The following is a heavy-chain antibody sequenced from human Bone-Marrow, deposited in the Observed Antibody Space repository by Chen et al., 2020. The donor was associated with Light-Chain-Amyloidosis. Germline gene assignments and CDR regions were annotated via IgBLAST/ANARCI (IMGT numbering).Heavy chain of an antibody. J-gene: IGHJ2*01. CDR1: GFAFSSYA. V-gene: IGHV3-23*04. D-gene: IGHD3-16*01. CDR2: IRGSGGSR. Sequence: EVQLVESGGGLLQRGGSLRLSCAASGFAFSSYAMSWVRQAPGKGLEWVSTIRGSGGSRYYGDSVKGRLTISRDNSKNTLYLQMNSLRAEDTAVYYCAREGGLRSPWCFDLWGRGTLVTVSS. CDR3: AREGGLRSPWCFDL.